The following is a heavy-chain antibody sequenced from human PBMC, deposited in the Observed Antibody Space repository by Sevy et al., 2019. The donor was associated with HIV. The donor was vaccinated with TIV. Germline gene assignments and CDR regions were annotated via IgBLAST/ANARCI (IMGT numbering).Heavy chain of an antibody. CDR3: AGENAWGRGYS. D-gene: IGHD1-26*01. CDR2: IYYNGHI. V-gene: IGHV4-59*08. CDR1: GGSITSLY. Sequence: SKTLSLTCTVSGGSITSLYWNWIRQPPGKGLEWIANIYYNGHINYNPSLKSRVTLSLDTSKNQFSLRLSSVTAADTAMYYCAGENAWGRGYSWGQGTLVTVSS. J-gene: IGHJ4*02.